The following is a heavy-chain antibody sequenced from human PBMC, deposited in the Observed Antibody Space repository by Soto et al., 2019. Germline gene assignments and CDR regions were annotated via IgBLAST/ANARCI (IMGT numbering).Heavy chain of an antibody. D-gene: IGHD6-13*01. Sequence: PSETLSLTCTVSGDSISNYYWSWIRQTPGKGLEWIGYIYHSGSTKYNPSLKSRVTISIDTPRNQFSLRLSSVTAADTAGYYCASSGGSSSWTDYWFDPWGQGTLVAVS. CDR3: ASSGGSSSWTDYWFDP. J-gene: IGHJ5*02. CDR2: IYHSGST. V-gene: IGHV4-59*01. CDR1: GDSISNYY.